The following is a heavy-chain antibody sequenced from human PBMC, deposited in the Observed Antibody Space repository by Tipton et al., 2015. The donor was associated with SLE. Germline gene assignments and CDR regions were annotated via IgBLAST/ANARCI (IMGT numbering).Heavy chain of an antibody. J-gene: IGHJ3*02. D-gene: IGHD6-13*01. CDR3: AKDQQQLRGYDAFDI. V-gene: IGHV3-33*06. Sequence: SLRLSCAASGFTFSSYGMHWVRQAPGKGLEWVAVIWYDGSNKYYADSVKGRFTISRDNSKNTLYLQMNSLRAEDTAVYHCAKDQQQLRGYDAFDIWGQGTMVTVSS. CDR2: IWYDGSNK. CDR1: GFTFSSYG.